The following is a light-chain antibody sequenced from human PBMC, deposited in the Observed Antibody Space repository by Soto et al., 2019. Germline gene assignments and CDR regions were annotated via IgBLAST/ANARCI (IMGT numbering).Light chain of an antibody. J-gene: IGKJ5*01. CDR2: DAS. V-gene: IGKV3-11*01. Sequence: EIVLAQSPATLSLSPGERATLSCRASQSVSSYLAWYQQKPGQAPRLLIYDASKRATGIPARFSGSGSGTDVTLIISSLEPEDLAVYYCQQRSNWWITFGQGTRLEIK. CDR3: QQRSNWWIT. CDR1: QSVSSY.